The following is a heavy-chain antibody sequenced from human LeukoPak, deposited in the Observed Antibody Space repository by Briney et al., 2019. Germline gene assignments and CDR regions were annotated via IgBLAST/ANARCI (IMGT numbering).Heavy chain of an antibody. D-gene: IGHD5-24*01. V-gene: IGHV1-2*02. CDR2: INPNSGGT. J-gene: IGHJ4*02. Sequence: ASVKVSCKASGYTFTGYYMHWVRQAPGQGLEWMGWINPNSGGTNYAQKFQGRVTMTRDTSISTAYMELSRLRSDDTAVYYCARGRRDGYKRGYYFDYWGQGTLVTVSS. CDR3: ARGRRDGYKRGYYFDY. CDR1: GYTFTGYY.